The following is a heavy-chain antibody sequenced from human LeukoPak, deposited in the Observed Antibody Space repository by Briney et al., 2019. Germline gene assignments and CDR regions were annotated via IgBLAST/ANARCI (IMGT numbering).Heavy chain of an antibody. CDR1: GFTLSSYA. V-gene: IGHV3-23*01. CDR3: LTLVTSLGY. Sequence: GGSLRLSCAASGFTLSSYAMSWVRQAPGKGLEWVSTLSGSGDRTYYADSVKGRFTVSRDNSKNTLDLQMNSLRGEDTAVYYCLTLVTSLGYWGQGTLVTVSS. D-gene: IGHD4-17*01. J-gene: IGHJ4*02. CDR2: LSGSGDRT.